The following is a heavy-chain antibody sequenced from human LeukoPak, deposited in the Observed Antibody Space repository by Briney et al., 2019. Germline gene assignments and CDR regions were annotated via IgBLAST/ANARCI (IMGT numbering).Heavy chain of an antibody. CDR3: ARHTEDFWSGYANWFDP. Sequence: PSETLSPTCTVSGGSISSSSYYWGWIRQPPGKGLEWIGSIYYSGSTYYNPSLKSRVTISVDTSKNQFSLKLSSVTAADTAVYYCARHTEDFWSGYANWFDPWGQGTLVTVSS. J-gene: IGHJ5*02. V-gene: IGHV4-39*01. CDR1: GGSISSSSYY. CDR2: IYYSGST. D-gene: IGHD3-3*01.